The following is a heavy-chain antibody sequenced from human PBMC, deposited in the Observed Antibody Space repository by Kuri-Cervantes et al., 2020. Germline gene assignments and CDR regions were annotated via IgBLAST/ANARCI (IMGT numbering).Heavy chain of an antibody. CDR1: GYTFTSYG. D-gene: IGHD2-15*01. J-gene: IGHJ1*01. CDR3: AKFLQRPARYCSGGSRYTQYEYFQH. Sequence: ASVKVSCKASGYTFTSYGISWVRQAPGQGLEWMGWISAYNGNTNYAQKLQGRVTMTTDTSTSTAYMELRSLRSDDTAVYYCAKFLQRPARYCSGGSRYTQYEYFQHWGQGTLVTVSS. CDR2: ISAYNGNT. V-gene: IGHV1-18*01.